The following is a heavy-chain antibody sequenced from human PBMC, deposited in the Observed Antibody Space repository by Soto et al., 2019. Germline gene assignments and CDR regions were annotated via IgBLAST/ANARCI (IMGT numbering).Heavy chain of an antibody. CDR1: GDSIRSGDRY. V-gene: IGHV4-30-4*01. CDR3: ARAMVVTQNWFDP. CDR2: IYYSGST. D-gene: IGHD2-21*02. Sequence: PSETLSLTCTVSGDSIRSGDRYWSWIRQPPGKGLEWIGYIYYSGSTYYNPSLKSRVTISVDTSKNQFSLKLSSVTAADTAVYYCARAMVVTQNWFDPWGQGTLVTVSS. J-gene: IGHJ5*02.